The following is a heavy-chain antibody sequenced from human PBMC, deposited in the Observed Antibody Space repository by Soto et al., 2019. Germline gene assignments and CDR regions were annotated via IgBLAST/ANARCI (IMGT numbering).Heavy chain of an antibody. CDR3: AQSRTHIAAAGTNFDY. Sequence: SGPTLVNPTQTLTLTCTVSGFSRSTSGVGVGWIRQPPGKALEWLALIYWNDDKRYSPSLKSRLTITKDTSKNQVVLTMTNMDPVDTATYYCAQSRTHIAAAGTNFDYWGQGTLVTVSS. D-gene: IGHD6-13*01. V-gene: IGHV2-5*01. J-gene: IGHJ4*02. CDR2: IYWNDDK. CDR1: GFSRSTSGVG.